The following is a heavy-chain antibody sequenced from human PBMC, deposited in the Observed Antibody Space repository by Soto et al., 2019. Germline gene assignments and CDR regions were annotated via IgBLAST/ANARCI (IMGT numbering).Heavy chain of an antibody. Sequence: GGSLRLSCAASGFTFSSYWMSWVRQAPGKGLEWVANIKQDGREKYYVDSVKGRFTISRDNAKNSLYLQMNSLRAEDTAVYYCARGAYLEWLLLAYWGQGTLVTVSS. CDR3: ARGAYLEWLLLAY. J-gene: IGHJ4*02. D-gene: IGHD3-3*01. V-gene: IGHV3-7*03. CDR1: GFTFSSYW. CDR2: IKQDGREK.